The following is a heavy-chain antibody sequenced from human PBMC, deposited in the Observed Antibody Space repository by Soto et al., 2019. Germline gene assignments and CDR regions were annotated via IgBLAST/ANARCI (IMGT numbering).Heavy chain of an antibody. Sequence: QVQLQESGPGLVKPSGTLSLTCAVSGGSISSSNWWSWVRQPPGKGLGWIGEIYHRGSTNYNPSLKSRVTISVDKSKNQFSLKLSSVTAADTAVYYCARVLYSGSYYYFDYWGQGTLVTVSS. CDR1: GGSISSSNW. CDR2: IYHRGST. D-gene: IGHD1-26*01. CDR3: ARVLYSGSYYYFDY. V-gene: IGHV4-4*02. J-gene: IGHJ4*02.